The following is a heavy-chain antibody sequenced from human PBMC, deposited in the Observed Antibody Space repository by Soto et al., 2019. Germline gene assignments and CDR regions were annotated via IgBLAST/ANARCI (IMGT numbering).Heavy chain of an antibody. D-gene: IGHD3-22*01. J-gene: IGHJ4*02. Sequence: PGGSLRLSCATSGFTFGSYAMSWVRQAPGRGLELVSVISANGADTRYAESVKGRFTISRDIFSSTVYLQMSSLRAEDTAIYYCAKLYYHDSTGYFRHFDFWGQGTLVTVSS. V-gene: IGHV3-23*01. CDR2: ISANGADT. CDR1: GFTFGSYA. CDR3: AKLYYHDSTGYFRHFDF.